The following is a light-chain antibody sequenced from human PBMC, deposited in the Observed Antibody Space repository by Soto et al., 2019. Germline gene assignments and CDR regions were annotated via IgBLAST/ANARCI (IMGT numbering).Light chain of an antibody. CDR1: SSDVGNYNY. Sequence: QSALTQPASVSGSPGQSITIFCTGTSSDVGNYNYVSWYQQHPGKVPKLMIYDVTNRPSGVSNRFSGSKSGNTASLTISGLQAEDEADYYCSSYTTNITPVVFGGGTKLTVL. CDR2: DVT. J-gene: IGLJ2*01. CDR3: SSYTTNITPVV. V-gene: IGLV2-14*03.